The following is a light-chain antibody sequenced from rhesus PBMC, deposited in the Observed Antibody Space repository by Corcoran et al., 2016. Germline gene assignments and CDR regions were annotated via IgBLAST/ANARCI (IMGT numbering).Light chain of an antibody. J-gene: IGKJ4*01. V-gene: IGKV1-41*01. CDR2: SAS. Sequence: DIQMTQSPASLSGSVGDRVTITCRASQSISNDLNWYQQEPGKAPKLLIYSASSLQSGVPTRSSASGSGTELTLTIRSLQPADFATYYCLQFQTYLTFGRGTKVKI. CDR1: QSISND. CDR3: LQFQTYLT.